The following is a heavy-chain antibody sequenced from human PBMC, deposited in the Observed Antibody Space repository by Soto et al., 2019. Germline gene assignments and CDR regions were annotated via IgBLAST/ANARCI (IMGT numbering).Heavy chain of an antibody. CDR2: ISWNSGSI. CDR3: AKASDISTSYYTYAFDI. J-gene: IGHJ3*02. V-gene: IGHV3-9*01. D-gene: IGHD3-9*01. Sequence: GGSLRLSCAASGFTFDDYAMHWVRQAPGKGLEWVSGISWNSGSIGYADSVKGRFTISRDNAKNSLYLQMNSLRAEDTAVNYCAKASDISTSYYTYAFDIWGQGTMVTVSS. CDR1: GFTFDDYA.